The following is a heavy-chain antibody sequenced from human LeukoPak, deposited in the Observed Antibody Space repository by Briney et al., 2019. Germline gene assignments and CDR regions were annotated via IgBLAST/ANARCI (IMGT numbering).Heavy chain of an antibody. D-gene: IGHD3-10*01. V-gene: IGHV3-21*01. J-gene: IGHJ3*02. CDR3: ARDLWFGELSAAFDI. CDR2: ISSSSSYI. Sequence: GGSLRLPCAASGFTFSSYAMSWVRQAPGKGLEWVSSISSSSSYIYYADSVKGRFTISRDNAKNSLYLQMNSLRAEDTAVYYCARDLWFGELSAAFDIWGQGTMVTVSS. CDR1: GFTFSSYA.